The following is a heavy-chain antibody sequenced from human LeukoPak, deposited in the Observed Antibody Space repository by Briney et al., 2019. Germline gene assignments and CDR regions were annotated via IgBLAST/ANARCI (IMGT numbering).Heavy chain of an antibody. V-gene: IGHV7-4-1*02. CDR2: INTNTGNP. Sequence: GASVKVSCKASGYTFTSYAMNWVRQAPGQGLEWMGWINTNTGNPTYAQGFTGRFVFSLDTSVSTAYLQISSLKAEDTAVYYCARVAVIGYSGYDWDYWGQGTLVAVSS. CDR1: GYTFTSYA. CDR3: ARVAVIGYSGYDWDY. J-gene: IGHJ4*02. D-gene: IGHD5-12*01.